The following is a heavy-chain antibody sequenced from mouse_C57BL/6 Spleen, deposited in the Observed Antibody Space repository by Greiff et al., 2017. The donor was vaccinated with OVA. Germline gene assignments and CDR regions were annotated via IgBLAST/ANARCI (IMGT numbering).Heavy chain of an antibody. D-gene: IGHD1-1*01. CDR1: GYTFTDYE. CDR2: IDPETGGT. J-gene: IGHJ1*03. V-gene: IGHV1-15*01. Sequence: VQLQQSGAELVRPGASVTLSCKASGYTFTDYEMHWVKQTPVHGLEWIGAIDPETGGTAYNQKFKGKAILTADKSSSTAYMELRSLTSEDSAVYYCTRLPDYYGSSYEWYFDVWGTGTTVTVSS. CDR3: TRLPDYYGSSYEWYFDV.